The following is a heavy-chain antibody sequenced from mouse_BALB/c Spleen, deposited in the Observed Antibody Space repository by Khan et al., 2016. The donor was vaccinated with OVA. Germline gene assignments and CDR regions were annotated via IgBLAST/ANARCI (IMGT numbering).Heavy chain of an antibody. Sequence: QIQLVQSGPELKKPGETVRISCKASGYTFTTAGIQWVQKMPGKGLKWIGWINTHSGVPKYAEDFKGRFAFSLEISVNTAYLQITNLNNEDTTTYFCARGGAAYYRNDGVAMEYWGQGTSVTVSS. D-gene: IGHD2-14*01. CDR1: GYTFTTAG. V-gene: IGHV9-4*02. CDR2: INTHSGVP. J-gene: IGHJ4*01. CDR3: ARGGAAYYRNDGVAMEY.